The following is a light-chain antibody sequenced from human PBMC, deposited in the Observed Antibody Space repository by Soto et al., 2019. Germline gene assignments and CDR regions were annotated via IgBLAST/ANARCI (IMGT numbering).Light chain of an antibody. CDR3: QQSYSTHT. J-gene: IGKJ2*01. V-gene: IGKV1-39*01. Sequence: DIQMTQSPSSLSASVGDRVTITCRASQSISSYLNWYQQKPGKAPKLLIYAASSLQSGVPSRFSGSGSGTDFTLTISSLQPVDFATYYCQQSYSTHTFGQGTK. CDR2: AAS. CDR1: QSISSY.